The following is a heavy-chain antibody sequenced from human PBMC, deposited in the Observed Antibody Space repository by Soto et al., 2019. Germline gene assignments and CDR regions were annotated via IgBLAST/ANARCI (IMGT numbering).Heavy chain of an antibody. J-gene: IGHJ1*01. Sequence: QVQLVQSGAEVKKPGASVKVSCKASGYTFTGYYMYWVRQAPGQGLEWMGWINPNSGGTNYAQKFQGRVTMTRDTSISTAYMELSRMRSDDTAVYYCARGHEVVTGGAEYFQHWGQGTLVTVSS. CDR1: GYTFTGYY. CDR2: INPNSGGT. CDR3: ARGHEVVTGGAEYFQH. V-gene: IGHV1-2*02. D-gene: IGHD2-15*01.